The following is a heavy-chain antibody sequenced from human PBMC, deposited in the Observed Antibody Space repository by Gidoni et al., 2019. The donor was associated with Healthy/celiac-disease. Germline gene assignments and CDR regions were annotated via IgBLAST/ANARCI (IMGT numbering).Heavy chain of an antibody. V-gene: IGHV4-38-2*01. CDR1: GYSISSGYY. Sequence: QVQLQESGPGLVKPSETLSLTCAVSGYSISSGYYWGWIRQPPGKGLEWIGSIYHSGSTYYNPSLKSRVTISVDTSKNQFSLKLSSVTAADTAVYYCARCPITIFGVVIMPPTYYYYYMDVWGKGTTVTVSS. CDR3: ARCPITIFGVVIMPPTYYYYYMDV. J-gene: IGHJ6*03. D-gene: IGHD3-3*01. CDR2: IYHSGST.